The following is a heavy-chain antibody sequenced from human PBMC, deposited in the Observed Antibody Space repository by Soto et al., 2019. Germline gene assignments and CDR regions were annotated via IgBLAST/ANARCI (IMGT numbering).Heavy chain of an antibody. J-gene: IGHJ4*02. D-gene: IGHD1-7*01. CDR3: ARARRYNLNSGPYYFDY. Sequence: ASVKVSCKASGYTFTSYGISWVRQAPGQGLEWMGWISAYNGNTNYAQKLQGRVTMTTDTSTSTAYMELRSLRSDDTAVYHCARARRYNLNSGPYYFDYWGQGTLVTVSS. CDR2: ISAYNGNT. CDR1: GYTFTSYG. V-gene: IGHV1-18*01.